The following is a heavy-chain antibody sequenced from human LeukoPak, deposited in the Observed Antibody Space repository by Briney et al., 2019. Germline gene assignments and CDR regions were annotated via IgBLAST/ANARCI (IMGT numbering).Heavy chain of an antibody. Sequence: SVKVSCKASGYTFTSYDINCVRQATGQRLEWMGWMNPNSGNTGYAQKFHGRVTMTRNTSISTAYMELSSLRSEDTAVYYCARGLRGRFLDYYYSMDVWGKGTTVTVSS. D-gene: IGHD3-3*01. CDR1: GYTFTSYD. CDR2: MNPNSGNT. CDR3: ARGLRGRFLDYYYSMDV. J-gene: IGHJ6*03. V-gene: IGHV1-8*01.